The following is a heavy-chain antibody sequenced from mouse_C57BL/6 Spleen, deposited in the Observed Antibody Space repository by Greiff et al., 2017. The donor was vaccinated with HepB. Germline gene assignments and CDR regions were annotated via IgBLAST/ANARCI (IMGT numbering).Heavy chain of an antibody. V-gene: IGHV1-26*01. Sequence: EVQLQQSGPELVKPGASVKISCKASGYTFTDYYMNWVKQSHGKGLEWIGDINPNNGGTSYNQKFKGKATLTVDKSSSTAYMQLRSLTSEDSAVYYCARTVVVANWGFAYWGPGTLVTVSA. CDR1: GYTFTDYY. CDR3: ARTVVVANWGFAY. CDR2: INPNNGGT. D-gene: IGHD1-1*02. J-gene: IGHJ3*01.